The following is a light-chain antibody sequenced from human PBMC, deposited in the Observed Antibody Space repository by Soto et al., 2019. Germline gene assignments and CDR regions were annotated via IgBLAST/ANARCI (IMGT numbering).Light chain of an antibody. CDR3: ETCDGNTRV. V-gene: IGLV4-60*02. CDR1: SGHSSYI. J-gene: IGLJ7*01. Sequence: QPVLTQSSSASASLGSSVKLTCTLSSGHSSYIIAWHQQQPGKAPRYLMKLEGSGSYNKGSGIPDRFSGSSSGADRYLTISNPPFEDEADYYCETCDGNTRVFGGGTQLTVL. CDR2: LEGSGSY.